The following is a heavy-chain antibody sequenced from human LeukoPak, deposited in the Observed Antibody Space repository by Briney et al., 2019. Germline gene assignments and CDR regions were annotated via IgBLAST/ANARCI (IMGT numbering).Heavy chain of an antibody. D-gene: IGHD2-2*01. J-gene: IGHJ4*02. CDR1: SGSISSSNYY. CDR2: IYYSGST. V-gene: IGHV4-39*01. Sequence: SETLSLTCTVSSGSISSSNYYWGWIRQPPGKGLEWIGSIYYSGSTYYNPSLKSRVTVPVDTSKNQFSLKLSSVTAADTALYYCARTYCSSASCYLDYWGQGTLVTVSS. CDR3: ARTYCSSASCYLDY.